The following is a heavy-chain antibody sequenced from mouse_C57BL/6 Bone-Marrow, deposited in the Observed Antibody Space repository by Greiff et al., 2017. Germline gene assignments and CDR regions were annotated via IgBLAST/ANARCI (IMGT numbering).Heavy chain of an antibody. D-gene: IGHD2-4*01. V-gene: IGHV5-9-1*02. J-gene: IGHJ3*01. CDR3: TRDRGDAMITNFAY. CDR2: ISSGDDYI. Sequence: EVKLMESGEGLVKPGGSLKLSCAASGFTFSSYAMSWVRQTPEKRLEWVAYISSGDDYIYYPDTVKGRFTISRDNARNTLYLQMSSLKSEDTAMYYCTRDRGDAMITNFAYWGQGTLVTVSA. CDR1: GFTFSSYA.